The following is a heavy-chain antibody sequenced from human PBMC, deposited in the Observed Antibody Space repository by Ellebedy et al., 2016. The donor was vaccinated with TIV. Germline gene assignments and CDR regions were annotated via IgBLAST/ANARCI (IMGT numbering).Heavy chain of an antibody. CDR3: ARLPFDY. Sequence: GGSLRLSXAASGFTFSSYWMSWVRQAPGKGPEWVANIKEDGSETNYVDSVKGRFIIFRDNAKNSLYLQLNSLTAEDTAVFYCARLPFDYWGQGTLVTVPS. J-gene: IGHJ4*02. V-gene: IGHV3-7*03. CDR1: GFTFSSYW. CDR2: IKEDGSET.